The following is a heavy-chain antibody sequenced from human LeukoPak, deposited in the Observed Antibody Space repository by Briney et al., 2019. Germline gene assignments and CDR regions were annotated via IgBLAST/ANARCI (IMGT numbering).Heavy chain of an antibody. J-gene: IGHJ4*02. D-gene: IGHD5-24*01. Sequence: GGSLRLSCAASEFTFSIYWMNWVRQAPGKGLEWVASIKQDGSEKYYVDSVKGRFITSRDNAKNSVYLQMNSLRADDTAVYYCARDFHGNYFDYWGQGTLVTVSS. V-gene: IGHV3-7*04. CDR2: IKQDGSEK. CDR3: ARDFHGNYFDY. CDR1: EFTFSIYW.